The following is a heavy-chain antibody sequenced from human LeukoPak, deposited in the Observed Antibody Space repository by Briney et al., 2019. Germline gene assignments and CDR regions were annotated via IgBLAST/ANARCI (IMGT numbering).Heavy chain of an antibody. J-gene: IGHJ4*02. D-gene: IGHD3-10*01. V-gene: IGHV4-34*01. CDR1: GGSFSGYY. CDR3: ARVSGEQLSRPYYFDY. CDR2: INHSGST. Sequence: PSETLSLTCAVYGGSFSGYYWSWIRQPPGKGLEWIGEINHSGSTNYNPSLKSRVTISVDTSKNQFSLKLSSVTAADTAVYYCARVSGEQLSRPYYFDYWGQGTLVTASS.